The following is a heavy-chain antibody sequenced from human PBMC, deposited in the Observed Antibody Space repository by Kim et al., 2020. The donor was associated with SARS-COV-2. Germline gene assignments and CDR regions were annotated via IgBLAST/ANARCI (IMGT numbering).Heavy chain of an antibody. CDR1: GYPFSGFY. J-gene: IGHJ6*02. V-gene: IGHV1-2*02. CDR3: ARGSDYHGLDV. CDR2: ISPNNGAT. Sequence: ASVKVSCKTSGYPFSGFYIHWVRQAPGQGLEWMGWISPNNGATKYAEASQGRVTMTRDTSINTAYLELIRLKSDDTAIYFCARGSDYHGLDVWGQGTTVTVSS.